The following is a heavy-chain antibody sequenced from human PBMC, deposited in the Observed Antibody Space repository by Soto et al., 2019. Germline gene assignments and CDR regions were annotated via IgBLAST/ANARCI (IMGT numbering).Heavy chain of an antibody. CDR2: TYYSSKWYN. CDR3: AKGWLRAWFHY. V-gene: IGHV6-1*01. Sequence: PSQTLSLTCAITGDSVSSNSGGWNWIRQSPSRGLEWLGRTYYSSKWYNDYAVSVQSRITINPDTSKNQFSLQLNSVTPEDTAVYYCAKGWLRAWFHYWGQGTVVTVSS. CDR1: GDSVSSNSGG. J-gene: IGHJ4*02. D-gene: IGHD5-12*01.